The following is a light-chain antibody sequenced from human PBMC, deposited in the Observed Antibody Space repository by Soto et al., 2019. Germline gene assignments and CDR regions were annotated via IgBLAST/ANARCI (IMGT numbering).Light chain of an antibody. CDR1: RSISSY. Sequence: DIQMTQSPSSLSASVGDRVTITCRASRSISSYLNWYQQKPGKAPNLLIYGASSLESGLPPRFSGSGSGEDFTLTISSLQPEDFATYYCQQSFRTPPVTFGPGTKVHIK. CDR2: GAS. V-gene: IGKV1-39*01. J-gene: IGKJ3*01. CDR3: QQSFRTPPVT.